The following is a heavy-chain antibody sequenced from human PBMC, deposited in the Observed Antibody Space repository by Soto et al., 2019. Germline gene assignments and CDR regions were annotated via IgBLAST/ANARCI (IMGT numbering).Heavy chain of an antibody. D-gene: IGHD3-16*01. J-gene: IGHJ4*02. CDR1: GDSGSGNSAA. CDR3: SIEFPYYESSDSYFHY. V-gene: IGHV6-1*01. CDR2: TYYRSKWYN. Sequence: SQSRSLTCAISGDSGSGNSAAWNWIRQSPSRGLEWLGRTYYRSKWYNDYAVSVKSRITVTPDTSKNQFSLHLNSVTPEDTAVYYCSIEFPYYESSDSYFHYSGQGALVTVAS.